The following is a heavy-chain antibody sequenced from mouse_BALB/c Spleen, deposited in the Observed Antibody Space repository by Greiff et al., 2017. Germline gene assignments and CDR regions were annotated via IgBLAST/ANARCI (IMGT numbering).Heavy chain of an antibody. CDR3: ARERERDLYYYGSSYAMDY. D-gene: IGHD1-1*01. V-gene: IGHV2-6-7*01. J-gene: IGHJ4*01. Sequence: VQGVESGPGLVAPSQSLSITCTVSGFSLTGYGVNWVRQPPGKGLEWLGMIWGDGSTDYNSALKSRLSISKDNSKSQVFLKMNSLQADDTARYYCARERERDLYYYGSSYAMDYWGQGTSVTVSS. CDR1: GFSLTGYG. CDR2: IWGDGST.